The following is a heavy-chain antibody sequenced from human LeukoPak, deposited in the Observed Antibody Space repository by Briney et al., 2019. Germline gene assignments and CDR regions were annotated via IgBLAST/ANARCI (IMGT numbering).Heavy chain of an antibody. V-gene: IGHV3-23*01. D-gene: IGHD5-12*01. J-gene: IGHJ4*02. CDR3: AKGAYDYIEMGYFDY. Sequence: GGSLRLSCAASGFSISNSAMSWVRQAPGKGLEWVSLIVASSGTTFYADSVKGRFTISRDSSKNTLYLQMNSLRAEDMAVYYCAKGAYDYIEMGYFDYWGQGTLVTVSS. CDR1: GFSISNSA. CDR2: IVASSGTT.